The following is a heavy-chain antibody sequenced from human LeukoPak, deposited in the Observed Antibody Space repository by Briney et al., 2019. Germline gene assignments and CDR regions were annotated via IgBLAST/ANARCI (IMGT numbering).Heavy chain of an antibody. Sequence: GGSLRLSCAASGFTFSSYWMHWVRQAPGKGLVWVSRINSDGGSTSYADSVKGRFTISRDNAKNTLYLQMNSLRADDTAVYYCARSPTAINGYFDPWGQGTLVTVSS. CDR2: INSDGGST. CDR1: GFTFSSYW. J-gene: IGHJ5*02. CDR3: ARSPTAINGYFDP. V-gene: IGHV3-74*01. D-gene: IGHD2-2*01.